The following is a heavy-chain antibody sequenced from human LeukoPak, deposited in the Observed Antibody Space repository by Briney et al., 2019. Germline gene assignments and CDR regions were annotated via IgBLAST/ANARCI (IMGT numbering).Heavy chain of an antibody. Sequence: GGSLRLSCAASGFTFSSYAMSWVRQAPGKGLEWVSAISGSGGSTYYADSVKGRFTISRDNSKNMLYLQMNSLRAEDTAVYYCAKRKSSYYYDSSGYCLDYWGQGTLVTVSS. V-gene: IGHV3-23*01. CDR2: ISGSGGST. CDR3: AKRKSSYYYDSSGYCLDY. J-gene: IGHJ4*02. D-gene: IGHD3-22*01. CDR1: GFTFSSYA.